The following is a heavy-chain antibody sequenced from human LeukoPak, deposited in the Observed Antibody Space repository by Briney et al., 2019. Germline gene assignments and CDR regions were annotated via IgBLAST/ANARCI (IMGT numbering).Heavy chain of an antibody. CDR1: GYIFASYY. V-gene: IGHV1-46*01. J-gene: IGHJ4*02. CDR2: INPSGGST. Sequence: GASVKVSCKASGYIFASYYMEWVRQAPGQGLEWMGIINPSGGSTSYAQKFQGRVTMTRDTSTSTFYMEMSSLRSEDTAVYYCARARSLAAAVYYFDYWGQGTLVTVSS. D-gene: IGHD6-13*01. CDR3: ARARSLAAAVYYFDY.